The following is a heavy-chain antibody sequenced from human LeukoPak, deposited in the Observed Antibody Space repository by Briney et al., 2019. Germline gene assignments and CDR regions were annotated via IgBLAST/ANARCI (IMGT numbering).Heavy chain of an antibody. CDR3: TCPSAAGPN. J-gene: IGHJ4*02. CDR1: GFTFSSYW. V-gene: IGHV3-7*03. Sequence: GGSLRLSCAASGFTFSSYWMSWVRQAPGKGLEWVANIKQDGSQKYYVDSVKGRFTISRVNAKNSLYLQMNSLRAEDTAMYYCTCPSAAGPNWGQGTLVTVSS. CDR2: IKQDGSQK. D-gene: IGHD6-13*01.